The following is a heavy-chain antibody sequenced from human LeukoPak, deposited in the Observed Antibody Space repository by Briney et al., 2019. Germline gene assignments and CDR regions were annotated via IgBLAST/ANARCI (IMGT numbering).Heavy chain of an antibody. CDR2: ISGSGGTT. CDR1: GFTFSIFA. CDR3: AKSPSGKSGVPDY. V-gene: IGHV3-23*01. D-gene: IGHD1-1*01. Sequence: GSLRLPCTAPGFTFSIFAMSWFRQAPGKGLEWVSVISGSGGTTYYADSVKGRFTISRDNSKNTLYLQMNSLRAEDTAVYYCAKSPSGKSGVPDYWGQGTLVTVSP. J-gene: IGHJ4*02.